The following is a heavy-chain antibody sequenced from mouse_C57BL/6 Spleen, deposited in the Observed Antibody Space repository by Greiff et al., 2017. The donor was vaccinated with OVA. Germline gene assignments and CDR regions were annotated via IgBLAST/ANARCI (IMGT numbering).Heavy chain of an antibody. J-gene: IGHJ4*01. V-gene: IGHV5-16*01. Sequence: EVNVVESEGGLVQPGSSMKLSCTASGFTFSDYYMAWVRQVPEKGLEWVANINYDGSSTYYLDSLKSRFIISRDNAKNILYLQMSSLKSEDTATYYCARDDGSSLMDYWGQGTSVTVSS. D-gene: IGHD1-1*01. CDR1: GFTFSDYY. CDR3: ARDDGSSLMDY. CDR2: INYDGSST.